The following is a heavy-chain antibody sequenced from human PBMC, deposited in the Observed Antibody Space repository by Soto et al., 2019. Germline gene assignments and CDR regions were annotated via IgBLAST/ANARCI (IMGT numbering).Heavy chain of an antibody. J-gene: IGHJ6*03. CDR1: GFTVSSNY. V-gene: IGHV3-66*01. CDR2: IYSGGST. Sequence: GGSLRLSCAASGFTVSSNYMNWVRQAPGKGLEWVSVIYSGGSTYYGDSVKGRFTISRDNSKNTLYLQMNSLRAEDTAVYYCARERADDYYYYMDVWGKGTTVTVSS. D-gene: IGHD6-19*01. CDR3: ARERADDYYYYMDV.